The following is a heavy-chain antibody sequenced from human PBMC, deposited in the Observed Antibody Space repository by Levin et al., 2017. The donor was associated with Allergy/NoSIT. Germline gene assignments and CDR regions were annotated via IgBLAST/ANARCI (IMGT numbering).Heavy chain of an antibody. V-gene: IGHV3-21*01. CDR3: ARGEDYDFWSGYPIDAFDI. Sequence: GESLKISCAASGFTFSSYSMNWVRQAPGKGLEWVSSISSSSSYIYYADSVKGRFTISRDNAKNSLYLQMNSLRAEDTAVYYCARGEDYDFWSGYPIDAFDIWGQGTMVTVSS. CDR1: GFTFSSYS. CDR2: ISSSSSYI. J-gene: IGHJ3*02. D-gene: IGHD3-3*01.